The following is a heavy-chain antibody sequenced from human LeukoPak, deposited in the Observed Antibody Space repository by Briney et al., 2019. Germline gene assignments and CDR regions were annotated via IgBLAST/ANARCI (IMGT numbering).Heavy chain of an antibody. CDR1: GFTFSSYD. D-gene: IGHD5-18*01. Sequence: GGSLRLSCAASGFTFSSYDMHWVRQAPGKGLEWVAVLSYDGSNKYYADSVKGRFTISRDNSKNTLSLQMNSLRAEDTAVYYCARGGRAGYSYGCVDYWGQGTLITVSS. CDR2: LSYDGSNK. J-gene: IGHJ4*02. CDR3: ARGGRAGYSYGCVDY. V-gene: IGHV3-30*03.